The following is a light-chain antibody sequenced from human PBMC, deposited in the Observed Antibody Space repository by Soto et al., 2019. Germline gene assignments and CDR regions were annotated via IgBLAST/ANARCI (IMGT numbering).Light chain of an antibody. V-gene: IGKV3-20*01. CDR3: QQYDGSPRT. J-gene: IGKJ1*01. CDR1: QSLSSGY. CDR2: GAS. Sequence: EIVFTQSPGTLSLSPGERATLSCRASQSLSSGYLAWYQQKPGQAPRLLIYGASSRATGIPDRFTGSGSGTDFTLTISRLEPEDFAVYYCQQYDGSPRTFGQGTKVDIK.